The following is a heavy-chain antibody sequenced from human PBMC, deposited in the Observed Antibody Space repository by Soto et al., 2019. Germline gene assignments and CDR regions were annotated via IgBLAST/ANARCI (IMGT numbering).Heavy chain of an antibody. CDR3: ARVKYYGSGSYYNLNWFDP. CDR1: GGSFSGYY. J-gene: IGHJ5*02. D-gene: IGHD3-10*01. V-gene: IGHV4-34*01. Sequence: SETLSLTCAVYGGSFSGYYWSWIRQPPGKGLEWIGEINHSGSTNYNPSLKSRVTISVDTSKNQFSLKLSSVTAADTAVYYCARVKYYGSGSYYNLNWFDPWGKGTLVTVS. CDR2: INHSGST.